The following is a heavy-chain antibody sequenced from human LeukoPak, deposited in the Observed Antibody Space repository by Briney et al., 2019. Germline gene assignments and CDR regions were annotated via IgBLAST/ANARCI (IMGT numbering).Heavy chain of an antibody. CDR2: ISSGGDTI. D-gene: IGHD3-9*01. CDR3: ARVAGYFDWEYYFDY. Sequence: PGGSLRVSCAASGFTFSSYEMNWVRQAPGKGLECVSYISSGGDTIYYADSVKGRFTISRDNAKNSLYLQMNSLRAEDTAVYYCARVAGYFDWEYYFDYWGQGTLVTVSS. CDR1: GFTFSSYE. J-gene: IGHJ4*02. V-gene: IGHV3-48*03.